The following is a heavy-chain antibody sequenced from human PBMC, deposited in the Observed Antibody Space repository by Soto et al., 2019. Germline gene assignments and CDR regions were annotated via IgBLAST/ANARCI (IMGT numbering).Heavy chain of an antibody. CDR2: IKSRAAGGTT. J-gene: IGHJ4*02. CDR1: GFSLTDVG. D-gene: IGHD5-18*01. CDR3: SHGYGQYFNS. V-gene: IGHV3-15*07. Sequence: EVQLVESGGGLVKPGGSLRLSCAVSGFSLTDVGMNWIRQAPGKGLEWVGRIKSRAAGGTTDYAAPVKGRFTILRGDSKNTLYLTMDSLIIEATAVYFCSHGYGQYFNSCGQGTLVTVSS.